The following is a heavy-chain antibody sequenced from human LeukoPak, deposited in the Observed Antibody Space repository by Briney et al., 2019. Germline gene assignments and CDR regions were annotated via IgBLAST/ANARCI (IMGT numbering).Heavy chain of an antibody. J-gene: IGHJ4*02. CDR1: GFTFSSYA. Sequence: GGSLRLSCAASGFTFSSYAMSWVRQAPGKGLEWVSAISGSGGSTYYADSVKGRFTISRDNSKNTLYLQMNSLRAEDTAVYYCAKGLHCSGGSCYLDDYWGQGTLVTVSS. D-gene: IGHD2-15*01. CDR2: ISGSGGST. V-gene: IGHV3-23*01. CDR3: AKGLHCSGGSCYLDDY.